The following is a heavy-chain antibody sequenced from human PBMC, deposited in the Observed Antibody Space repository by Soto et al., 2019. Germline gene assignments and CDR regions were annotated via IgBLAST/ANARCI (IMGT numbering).Heavy chain of an antibody. CDR2: INHSGSA. Sequence: SETLSLTCDVYGGSFSGYIWTWIRQTPGKGLQWIGQINHSGSANYNPSLKSRVTISVHTSNSQFSLELSSVTAADTAVYSCARHPGYCSGSSCYGYYTMDVWGQGTTVTVS. J-gene: IGHJ6*02. V-gene: IGHV4-34*01. CDR1: GGSFSGYI. CDR3: ARHPGYCSGSSCYGYYTMDV. D-gene: IGHD2-2*01.